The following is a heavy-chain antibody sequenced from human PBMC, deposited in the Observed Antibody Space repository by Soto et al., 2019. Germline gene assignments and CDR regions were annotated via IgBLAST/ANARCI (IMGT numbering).Heavy chain of an antibody. J-gene: IGHJ4*02. V-gene: IGHV4-61*08. D-gene: IGHD6-13*01. CDR3: ARYRREAVAGYTLDN. Sequence: SETLSLTCTVSGGSISSGDYYWSWIRQPPGKGLEWIGYVYNSGSTNYNPSLKSRVTISEDTSKSQFSLKVNSMTAADTAVYYCARYRREAVAGYTLDNWGQGILVTVSS. CDR1: GGSISSGDYY. CDR2: VYNSGST.